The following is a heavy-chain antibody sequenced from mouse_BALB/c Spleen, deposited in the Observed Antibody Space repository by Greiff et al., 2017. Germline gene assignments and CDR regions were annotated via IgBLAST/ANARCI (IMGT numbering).Heavy chain of an antibody. V-gene: IGHV1S81*02. CDR2: INPSNGGT. CDR3: TMEISHYFDY. CDR1: GYTFTSYY. J-gene: IGHJ2*01. Sequence: VQLQQSGAELVKPGASVKLSCKASGYTFTSYYMYWVKQRPGQGLEWIGGINPSNGGTNFNEKFKSKATLTVDKSSSTAYMQLSSLTSEDSAVYYCTMEISHYFDYWGQGTTLTVSS.